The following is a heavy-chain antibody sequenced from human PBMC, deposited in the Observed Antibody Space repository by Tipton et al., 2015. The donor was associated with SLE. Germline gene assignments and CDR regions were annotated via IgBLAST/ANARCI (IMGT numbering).Heavy chain of an antibody. Sequence: TLSLTCAVSGYSISSGYYWGWIRQPPGKGLEWIGSIYHSGSTYYNPSLRSRVTISVDTSKNQFSLRLSSVTAADTAVYYCARAPFHYDFWKGDTFDIWGQGTMVTVSS. D-gene: IGHD3-3*01. CDR2: IYHSGST. CDR3: ARAPFHYDFWKGDTFDI. J-gene: IGHJ3*02. CDR1: GYSISSGYY. V-gene: IGHV4-38-2*01.